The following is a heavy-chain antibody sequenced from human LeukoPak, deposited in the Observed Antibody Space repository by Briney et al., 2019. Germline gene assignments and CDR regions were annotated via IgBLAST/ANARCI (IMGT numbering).Heavy chain of an antibody. CDR2: MSGSGGST. V-gene: IGHV3-23*01. Sequence: GGSLRLSCAASGFTFSSYDMSWVRQAPGKGLEWVSGMSGSGGSTYYADPVKGRFTISRDNSKNTLFLQMNSLRAEDTAVYYYAKERTPSFNDPQFSKAFDYWGQGTLVTVSS. CDR3: AKERTPSFNDPQFSKAFDY. J-gene: IGHJ4*02. D-gene: IGHD1/OR15-1a*01. CDR1: GFTFSSYD.